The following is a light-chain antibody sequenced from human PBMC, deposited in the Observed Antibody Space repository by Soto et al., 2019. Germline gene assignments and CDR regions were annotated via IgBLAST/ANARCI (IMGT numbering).Light chain of an antibody. CDR3: SSYTSSGTRV. CDR2: EVT. V-gene: IGLV2-14*01. Sequence: QSVLTQPASVSGSPGQSITISCTGPSSDIGDYKYVSWYQQHPGKAPKLIIYEVTDRPSGVSNRFSGSKSGDTASLTISGLQAEDEAEYYCSSYTSSGTRVFGGGTKVTVL. J-gene: IGLJ3*02. CDR1: SSDIGDYKY.